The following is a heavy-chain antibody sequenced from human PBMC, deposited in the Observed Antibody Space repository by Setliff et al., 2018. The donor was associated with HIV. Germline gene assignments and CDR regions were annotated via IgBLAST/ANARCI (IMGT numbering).Heavy chain of an antibody. D-gene: IGHD3-10*01. CDR3: AKKGRYYYGSGVTADYFDD. V-gene: IGHV4-34*01. CDR2: IDHSGST. Sequence: ETLSLTCAVYDTSLNTYYWTWIRYTPGRGLQWIGQIDHSGSTNYNPSLKSRVTLSVDASKNQFSLKVKSVTAADTATYYCAKKGRYYYGSGVTADYFDDWGQGTPVTVSS. J-gene: IGHJ4*02. CDR1: DTSLNTYY.